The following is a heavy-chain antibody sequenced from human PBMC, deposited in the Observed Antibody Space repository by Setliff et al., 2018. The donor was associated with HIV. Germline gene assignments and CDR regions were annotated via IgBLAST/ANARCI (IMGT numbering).Heavy chain of an antibody. CDR2: TFYSGST. CDR3: ARRGYGYGYPIDAFDI. V-gene: IGHV4-39*02. Sequence: SETLSLTCTVSGASVSTTGYYWGWLRQSPGKGLQWIGTTFYSGSTYYNPSLKSRVTISLDTSNNDFSLKLSSVTAADTAVYYCARRGYGYGYPIDAFDIWGQGRMVTVSS. J-gene: IGHJ3*02. D-gene: IGHD5-18*01. CDR1: GASVSTTGYY.